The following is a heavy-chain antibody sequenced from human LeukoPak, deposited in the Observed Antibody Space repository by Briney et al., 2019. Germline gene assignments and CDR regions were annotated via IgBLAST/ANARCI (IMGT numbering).Heavy chain of an antibody. J-gene: IGHJ4*02. CDR2: ISSDGSYK. V-gene: IGHV3-30*04. D-gene: IGHD5-18*01. CDR1: GFTFSSHA. Sequence: GRSLRLSCAASGFTFSSHALHWVRQAPGKGLEWVAVISSDGSYKYYADSVKGRFTISRDNSKNTLYLQMNSLIPEDTAVYYCARQYISGQWYFDYWGQGTLVTVSS. CDR3: ARQYISGQWYFDY.